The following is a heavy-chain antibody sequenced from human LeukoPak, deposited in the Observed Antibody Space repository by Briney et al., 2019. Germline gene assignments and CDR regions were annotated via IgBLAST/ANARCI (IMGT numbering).Heavy chain of an antibody. V-gene: IGHV4-39*07. J-gene: IGHJ5*02. CDR1: GGSISSSSYY. D-gene: IGHD3-10*01. Sequence: PSETLSLTCTVSGGSISSSSYYWGWIRQPPGKGLEWIGSIYYSGSTYYNPSLKSRVTISVDTSKNQFSLKLSSVTAADTAVYYCARESLSDYYGSGSFSSWSQGTLVTVSS. CDR3: ARESLSDYYGSGSFSS. CDR2: IYYSGST.